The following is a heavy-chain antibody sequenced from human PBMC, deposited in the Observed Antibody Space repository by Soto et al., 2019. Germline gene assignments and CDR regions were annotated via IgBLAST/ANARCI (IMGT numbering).Heavy chain of an antibody. J-gene: IGHJ4*02. D-gene: IGHD4-17*01. CDR3: ARASHDYGALDY. CDR2: ISTWSSYS. V-gene: IGHV3-21*02. Sequence: EVQLVESGGGLVKPGGSLRLSCTASGFTFSSYNTNWVRQAPGKGLEWVSYISTWSSYSFYADSVKGRFTISRDNSENSLYLQLDSLRDEDTAVYYCARASHDYGALDYWGQGALVTVSS. CDR1: GFTFSSYN.